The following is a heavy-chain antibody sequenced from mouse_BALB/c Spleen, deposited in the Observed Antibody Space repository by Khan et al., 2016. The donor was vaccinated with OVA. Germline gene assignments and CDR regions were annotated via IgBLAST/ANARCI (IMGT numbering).Heavy chain of an antibody. D-gene: IGHD2-4*01. CDR3: ARDDYFVGDAIDY. J-gene: IGHJ4*01. CDR2: IYPGNVNT. Sequence: QVQLQQSGPELVKPGASVRISCKASGFTFTSYYIHWVKQKPGQGLEWIGWIYPGNVNTKYNEKFKGKATLTADKSSSTAYMQLSSLTSEDSAVYFCARDDYFVGDAIDYWGQGTSVTVSS. V-gene: IGHV1S56*01. CDR1: GFTFTSYY.